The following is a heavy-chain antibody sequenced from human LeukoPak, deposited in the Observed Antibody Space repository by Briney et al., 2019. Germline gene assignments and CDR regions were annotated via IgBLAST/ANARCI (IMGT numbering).Heavy chain of an antibody. CDR2: ISGSGGST. Sequence: TGGSLRLPCAASGFTFSSYAMSWVRQAPGKGLEWVSAISGSGGSTYYADSVKGRFTISRDNSKNTLYLQMNSLRAEDTAVYYCAKGWKRWLQSYSPNYFDYWGQGTLVTVSS. CDR3: AKGWKRWLQSYSPNYFDY. D-gene: IGHD5-24*01. J-gene: IGHJ4*02. V-gene: IGHV3-23*01. CDR1: GFTFSSYA.